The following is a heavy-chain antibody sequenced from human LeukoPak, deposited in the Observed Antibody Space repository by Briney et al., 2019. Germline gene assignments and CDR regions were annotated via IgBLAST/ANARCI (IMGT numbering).Heavy chain of an antibody. V-gene: IGHV3-30*02. J-gene: IGHJ4*02. CDR3: ARDRHVYYDILTGYASYFEY. D-gene: IGHD3-9*01. Sequence: GGSLRLSCAASGFTFSTYGMHWVRQVPGKGLEWVAFIRYDGNNKFYADSVKGRFTISRDNSKNTLYLQMNSLRPEDTAVYYCARDRHVYYDILTGYASYFEYWGQGALVTVSS. CDR1: GFTFSTYG. CDR2: IRYDGNNK.